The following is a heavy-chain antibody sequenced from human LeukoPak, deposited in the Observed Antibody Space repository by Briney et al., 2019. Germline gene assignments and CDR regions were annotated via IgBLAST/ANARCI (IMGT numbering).Heavy chain of an antibody. CDR2: ISASGRNT. CDR3: ANGPSGSTIFFDY. V-gene: IGHV3-23*01. Sequence: GGSLRLSCAASGFSLTSYPMSWVRQAPGEGLEWVSSISASGRNTYYADSVKGRFTISRENSKNTLYLQMNSLRAEDTALYYCANGPSGSTIFFDYWGQGTLVTVSS. CDR1: GFSLTSYP. J-gene: IGHJ4*02. D-gene: IGHD3-10*01.